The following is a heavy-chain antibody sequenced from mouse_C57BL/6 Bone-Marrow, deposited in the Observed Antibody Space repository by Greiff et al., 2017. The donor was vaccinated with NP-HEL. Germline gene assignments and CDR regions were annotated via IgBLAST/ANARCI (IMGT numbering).Heavy chain of an antibody. D-gene: IGHD1-1*01. V-gene: IGHV5-4*03. CDR2: ISDGGSYT. J-gene: IGHJ3*01. Sequence: EVKLMESGGGLVKPGGSLKLSCAASGFTFSSYAMSWVRQTPEKRLEWVATISDGGSYTYYPDNVKGRFTISRDNAKNNLYLQMSHLKSEDTAMYYCALLGFAYWGQGTLVTVSA. CDR3: ALLGFAY. CDR1: GFTFSSYA.